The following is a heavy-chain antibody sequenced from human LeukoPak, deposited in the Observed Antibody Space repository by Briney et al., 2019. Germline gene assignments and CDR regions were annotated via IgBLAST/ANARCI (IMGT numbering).Heavy chain of an antibody. Sequence: PSETLSLTCTVSGGSISSYYWSWIRQPPGKGLEWIGYIYYSGSTNYNPSLKSRVTISVDTSKNQFSLKLSSVTAADTAAYYCARWGRWLQEAPDYWGQGTLVTVSS. CDR1: GGSISSYY. CDR2: IYYSGST. D-gene: IGHD5-24*01. V-gene: IGHV4-59*01. CDR3: ARWGRWLQEAPDY. J-gene: IGHJ4*02.